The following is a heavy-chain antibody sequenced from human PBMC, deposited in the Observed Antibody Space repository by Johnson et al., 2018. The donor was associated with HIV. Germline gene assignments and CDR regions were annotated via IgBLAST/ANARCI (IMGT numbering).Heavy chain of an antibody. J-gene: IGHJ3*02. CDR1: GFTVNSNY. CDR3: TRDRIQIWSYVGTFDI. CDR2: IHWHGAGT. V-gene: IGHV3-20*04. D-gene: IGHD5-18*01. Sequence: VQLVESGGGVVRPGGSLRLSCAASGFTVNSNYMSWVRQAPGKGLEWVSGIHWHGAGTGYAESVKGRFTTSRDNSKNMVYLQMSSLRAEDTALYYCTRDRIQIWSYVGTFDIWGQGTMVTVSS.